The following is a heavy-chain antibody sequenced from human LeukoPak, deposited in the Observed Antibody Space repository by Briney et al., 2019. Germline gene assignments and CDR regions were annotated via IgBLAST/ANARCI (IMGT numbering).Heavy chain of an antibody. CDR2: VSSSGSDI. D-gene: IGHD3-10*01. CDR3: AKFQLLWFGEFWGTDGFDY. CDR1: GFTFSNYE. V-gene: IGHV3-48*03. J-gene: IGHJ4*02. Sequence: GGSLRLSCAASGFTFSNYEMHWVRQAPGKGLEWVSYVSSSGSDIYYADSVKGRFTISRDNAKNSLYLHMNSLRAEDTAVYYCAKFQLLWFGEFWGTDGFDYWGQGTLVTVSS.